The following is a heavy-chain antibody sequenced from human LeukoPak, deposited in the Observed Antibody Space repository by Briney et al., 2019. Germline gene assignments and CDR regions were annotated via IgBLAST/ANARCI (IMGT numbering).Heavy chain of an antibody. J-gene: IGHJ4*02. CDR2: FNPEDGET. CDR1: GYTLTELS. CDR3: ATAGSRVIITRGYCFDY. D-gene: IGHD3-10*01. Sequence: ASVKVSCKVSGYTLTELSMHWVRQAPGKGLEWMGGFNPEDGETIYAQKLQGRVTMTEDTSTDTAYMELSSLRSEDAAVYYCATAGSRVIITRGYCFDYWGQGTLVTVSS. V-gene: IGHV1-24*01.